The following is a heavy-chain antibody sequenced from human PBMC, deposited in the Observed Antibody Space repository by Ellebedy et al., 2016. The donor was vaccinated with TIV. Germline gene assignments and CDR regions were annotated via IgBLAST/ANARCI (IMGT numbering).Heavy chain of an antibody. CDR3: ARDGAAYCGGDCYSPFDY. D-gene: IGHD2-21*02. V-gene: IGHV3-48*02. J-gene: IGHJ4*02. Sequence: PGGSLRLSCAASGFTFGSYSMNWVRQSPGKGLEWVSYISSSSNIYYADSVKGRLTISRDNAKNSLYLQMNSLRDEDTAVYYFARDGAAYCGGDCYSPFDYWGQGTLVTVSS. CDR2: ISSSSNI. CDR1: GFTFGSYS.